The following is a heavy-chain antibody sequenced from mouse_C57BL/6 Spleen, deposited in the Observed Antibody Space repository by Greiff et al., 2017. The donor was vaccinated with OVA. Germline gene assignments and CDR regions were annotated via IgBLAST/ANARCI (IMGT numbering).Heavy chain of an antibody. Sequence: VQLKESGPGLVKPSQSLSLTCSVTGYSITSGYYWNWLRQFPGNKLEWMGYISYDGSNNYNPSLKNRISITRDTSKNQFFLKLNSVTTEDTATYYCARDYGSSYFDYWGQGTTLTVSS. V-gene: IGHV3-6*01. CDR1: GYSITSGYY. CDR3: ARDYGSSYFDY. D-gene: IGHD1-1*01. J-gene: IGHJ2*01. CDR2: ISYDGSN.